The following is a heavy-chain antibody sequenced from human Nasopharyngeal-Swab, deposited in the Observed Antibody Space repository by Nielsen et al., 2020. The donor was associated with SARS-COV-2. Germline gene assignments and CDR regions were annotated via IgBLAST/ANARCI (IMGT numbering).Heavy chain of an antibody. J-gene: IGHJ6*03. CDR2: INHSGST. V-gene: IGHV4-34*01. CDR1: GGSFSGYY. Sequence: SETLSLTCAVYGGSFSGYYWSWIRQPPGKGLEWIGEINHSGSTNYNPSLKSRATISVDTSKNQFSLKLSSVTAADTAVYYCARKFYYYYYYMDVWGKGTTVTVSS. CDR3: ARKFYYYYYYMDV.